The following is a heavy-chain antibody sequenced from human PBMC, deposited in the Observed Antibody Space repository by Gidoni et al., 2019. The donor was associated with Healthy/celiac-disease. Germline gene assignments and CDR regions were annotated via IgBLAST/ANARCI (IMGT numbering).Heavy chain of an antibody. CDR2: ISYDGSNK. CDR3: AKDSYYDSSGENWFDP. J-gene: IGHJ5*02. Sequence: QVQLVESGGGVVQPGRSLRLSCAASGFTFSSYGMHWVRQAPGKGLEWVAVISYDGSNKYYADSVKGRFTISRDNSKNTLYLQMNSLRAEDTAVYYCAKDSYYDSSGENWFDPWGQGTLVTVSS. V-gene: IGHV3-30*18. D-gene: IGHD3-22*01. CDR1: GFTFSSYG.